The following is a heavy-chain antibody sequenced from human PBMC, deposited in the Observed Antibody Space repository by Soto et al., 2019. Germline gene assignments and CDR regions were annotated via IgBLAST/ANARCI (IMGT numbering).Heavy chain of an antibody. J-gene: IGHJ6*02. CDR1: GFTFRDYA. CDR3: AKDIRLYDYGMDV. V-gene: IGHV3-9*01. D-gene: IGHD3-16*01. Sequence: EVQLVESGGDLVQPGRSLRLSCAASGFTFRDYAMHWVRRAPGKGLEWVSGIKWNGDVIGYADSVKARFTISRDNAKNSLYLQMNSLRGEDTALYYCAKDIRLYDYGMDVWDQGTTVTVSS. CDR2: IKWNGDVI.